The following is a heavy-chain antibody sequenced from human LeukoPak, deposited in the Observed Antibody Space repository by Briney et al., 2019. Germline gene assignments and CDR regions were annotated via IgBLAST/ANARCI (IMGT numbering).Heavy chain of an antibody. D-gene: IGHD5-12*01. CDR1: GGSISSYY. CDR2: IYYSGST. CDR3: ARSALYGGPYNWFDP. V-gene: IGHV4-59*01. J-gene: IGHJ5*02. Sequence: SETLSLTCTVSGGSISSYYWSWIRQPLGKGLEWIGYIYYSGSTNYNPSLKSRVTISVDTSKNQFSLKLSSVTAADTAVYYCARSALYGGPYNWFDPWGQGTLVTVSS.